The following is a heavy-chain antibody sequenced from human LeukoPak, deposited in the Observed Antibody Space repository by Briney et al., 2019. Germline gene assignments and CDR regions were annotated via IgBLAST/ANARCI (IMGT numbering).Heavy chain of an antibody. CDR3: ARGRGLFDP. D-gene: IGHD3-10*01. CDR2: IYYSGST. V-gene: IGHV4-39*07. CDR1: GGSISSSSYY. Sequence: SETLSLTCTVSGGSISSSSYYWGWIRQPPGKGLEWIGSIYYSGSTYYNPSLKSRVTISVDTSKNQFSLKLSSVTAADTAVYYCARGRGLFDPWGQGTLVTVSS. J-gene: IGHJ5*02.